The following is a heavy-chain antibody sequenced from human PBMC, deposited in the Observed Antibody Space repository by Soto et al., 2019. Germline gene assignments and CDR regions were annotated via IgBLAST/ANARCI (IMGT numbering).Heavy chain of an antibody. D-gene: IGHD3-3*01. CDR1: GGTFSSYA. Sequence: ASVKVSCKASGGTFSSYAISWVRQAPGQGLEWMGGIIPIFGTANYAQKFQGRVTITADESTSTAYMELSSLRSEDTAVYYCARVSFRSDFWSGYRTPNWFDSWGQGTLVTVSS. CDR3: ARVSFRSDFWSGYRTPNWFDS. V-gene: IGHV1-69*13. J-gene: IGHJ5*01. CDR2: IIPIFGTA.